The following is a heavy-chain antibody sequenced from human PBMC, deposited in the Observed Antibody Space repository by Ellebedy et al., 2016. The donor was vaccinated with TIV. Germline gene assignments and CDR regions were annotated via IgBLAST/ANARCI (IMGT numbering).Heavy chain of an antibody. J-gene: IGHJ4*02. D-gene: IGHD2-15*01. V-gene: IGHV3-21*06. CDR2: IRTTGSDK. CDR1: GFTFSNYN. Sequence: PGGSLRLSCVASGFTFSNYNMNWVRQSPGKGLEWVSSIRTTGSDKYYAESVKGRFTISSDNDQDTLFLQMNSLSAEDTAVYFCSRGWFTPDSWGQGTLVIVYS. CDR3: SRGWFTPDS.